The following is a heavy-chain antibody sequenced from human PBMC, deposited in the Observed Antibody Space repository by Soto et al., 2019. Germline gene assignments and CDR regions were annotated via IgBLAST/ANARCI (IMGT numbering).Heavy chain of an antibody. CDR3: AKADDFWSGYHIYYYYGMDV. Sequence: GGSLRLSCAASGFTFSSYAMSWVRQAPGKGLEWVSGISGSGGRTYYADSVKSRFTISRDNSKHTLYLQMNSLRAEDTAVYYCAKADDFWSGYHIYYYYGMDVWGQGTTVTVSS. V-gene: IGHV3-23*01. CDR2: ISGSGGRT. CDR1: GFTFSSYA. D-gene: IGHD3-3*01. J-gene: IGHJ6*02.